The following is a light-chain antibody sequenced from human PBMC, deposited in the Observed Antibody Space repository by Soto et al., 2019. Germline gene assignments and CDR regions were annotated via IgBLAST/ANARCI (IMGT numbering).Light chain of an antibody. J-gene: IGKJ1*01. V-gene: IGKV3-20*01. CDR1: QSVSNNY. CDR3: QQYGSSGT. Sequence: EIVLTQSPGILSLSPGERATLSRRASQSVSNNYLAWYQQQPGQAPRLLIYGASNRATGIPDRFSGSGSGTDFTLTISRLEPEDFAVYYCQQYGSSGTFGQGTKLDIK. CDR2: GAS.